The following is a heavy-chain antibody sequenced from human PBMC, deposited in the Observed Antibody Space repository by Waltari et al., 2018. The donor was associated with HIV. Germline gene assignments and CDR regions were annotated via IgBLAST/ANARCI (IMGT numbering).Heavy chain of an antibody. V-gene: IGHV3-7*01. CDR1: GINYTTYW. D-gene: IGHD2-15*01. Sequence: EVKLVESGGGLDQPGGYMQLSCTDSGINYTTYWYNWVRQAPGKGLEWVANIKQDGSEKYYVDSEKGRFTISRDNAKNSLYLQMNSLRAEDTAVYYCARMIVVVVAATGAFESWGQGTMVTVSS. J-gene: IGHJ3*02. CDR3: ARMIVVVVAATGAFES. CDR2: IKQDGSEK.